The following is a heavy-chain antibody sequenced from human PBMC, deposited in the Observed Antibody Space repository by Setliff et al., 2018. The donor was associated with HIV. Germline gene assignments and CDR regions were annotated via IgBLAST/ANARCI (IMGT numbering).Heavy chain of an antibody. CDR3: ARGEFYCGTDCYWSSFDY. V-gene: IGHV1-18*01. CDR2: ISAYNGNT. D-gene: IGHD2-21*02. J-gene: IGHJ4*02. Sequence: GASVKVSSKASGYTFTSYGISWVRQAPGQGLEWMGWISAYNGNTNYAQKLQGRVTMTTDTSTSTAYMELRSLRSDDTAVYYCARGEFYCGTDCYWSSFDYWGQGILVTVS. CDR1: GYTFTSYG.